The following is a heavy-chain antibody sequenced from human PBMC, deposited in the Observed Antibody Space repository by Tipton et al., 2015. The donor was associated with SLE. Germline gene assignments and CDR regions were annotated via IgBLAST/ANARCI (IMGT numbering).Heavy chain of an antibody. CDR1: GFTVRSNY. D-gene: IGHD3-3*01. CDR3: ASAPEYYDFWSGYLLLIH. J-gene: IGHJ4*02. V-gene: IGHV3-66*02. Sequence: SLRLSCAASGFTVRSNYMTWVRQAPGKGLEWVSVIYSGGSANYADSVKGRFNISRDSSKNTVYLQMNSLRHEDTAVYYCASAPEYYDFWSGYLLLIHWGQGTLVTVSS. CDR2: IYSGGSA.